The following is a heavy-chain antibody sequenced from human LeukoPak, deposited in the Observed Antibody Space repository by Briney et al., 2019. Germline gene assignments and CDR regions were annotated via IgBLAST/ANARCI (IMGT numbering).Heavy chain of an antibody. J-gene: IGHJ6*02. D-gene: IGHD6-13*01. CDR2: IYTSGST. CDR1: GGSISSYH. V-gene: IGHV4-4*07. Sequence: SETLSLTCTVSGGSISSYHWSWIRQPAGKGPEWIGRIYTSGSTNYNPSLKSRVTMSVDTSKNQFSLKLSSVTAADTAVYYCARDCSSWYFGYYYYGMDVWGQGTTVTVSS. CDR3: ARDCSSWYFGYYYYGMDV.